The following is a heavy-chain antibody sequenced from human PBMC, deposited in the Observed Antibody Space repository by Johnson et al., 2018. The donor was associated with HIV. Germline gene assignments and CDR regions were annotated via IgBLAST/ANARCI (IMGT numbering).Heavy chain of an antibody. Sequence: VQLVESGGSVVRPGGSLRLSCAASGFTFSDHDMHWVRQTEGIGLEWVSAIGTIGATHYHGSVKGRFTISRENATNFLYLQMNSLRAEDTAVYYCARGLQITFGGVIAPPDVFDIWGQGTMVTVSS. CDR3: ARGLQITFGGVIAPPDVFDI. J-gene: IGHJ3*02. CDR2: IGTIGAT. V-gene: IGHV3-13*01. CDR1: GFTFSDHD. D-gene: IGHD3-16*02.